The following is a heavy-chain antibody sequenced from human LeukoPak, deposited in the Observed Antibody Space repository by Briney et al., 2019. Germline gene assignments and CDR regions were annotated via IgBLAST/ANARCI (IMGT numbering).Heavy chain of an antibody. D-gene: IGHD1-26*01. Sequence: QTGGSLRLSCAASGFTFSDHYMDWVRQAPGKGLEWVGRSRNKANGHTTEYAASVKGRFTVSRDESTNSLYLQMNSLRAEDTALYYCAKGGCGNYCYYFNSWGQGTLVTVSS. J-gene: IGHJ4*02. V-gene: IGHV3-72*01. CDR3: AKGGCGNYCYYFNS. CDR2: SRNKANGHTT. CDR1: GFTFSDHY.